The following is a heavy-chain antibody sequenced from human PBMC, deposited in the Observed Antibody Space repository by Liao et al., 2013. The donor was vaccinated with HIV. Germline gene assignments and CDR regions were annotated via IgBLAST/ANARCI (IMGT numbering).Heavy chain of an antibody. CDR1: GGSISSGSYY. V-gene: IGHV4-61*02. Sequence: QVQLQESGPGLVKPSQTLSLTCTVSGGSISSGSYYWSWIRQPAGKGLEWIGRIYTSGSTNYNPSLKSRVTISVDTSKNQFSLKLTSVTAADTAVYYCAREPHGTVTLYAFDIWGQGTMLTVST. J-gene: IGHJ3*02. CDR2: IYTSGST. CDR3: AREPHGTVTLYAFDI. D-gene: IGHD3/OR15-3a*01.